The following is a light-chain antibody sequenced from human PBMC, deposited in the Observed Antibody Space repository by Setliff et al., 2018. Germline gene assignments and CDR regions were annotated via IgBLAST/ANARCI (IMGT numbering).Light chain of an antibody. CDR2: GNT. Sequence: QSVLTQPPSVSGAPGQRVTISCTGSSSNIGAGHNVHWYQQLPGTAPKLLIHGNTNRPSGVPDRFSGSRSGTSAPLAITGLQAEDEAEFYCQSYDSSLSAYVFGTGTKVTVL. J-gene: IGLJ1*01. V-gene: IGLV1-40*01. CDR3: QSYDSSLSAYV. CDR1: SSNIGAGHN.